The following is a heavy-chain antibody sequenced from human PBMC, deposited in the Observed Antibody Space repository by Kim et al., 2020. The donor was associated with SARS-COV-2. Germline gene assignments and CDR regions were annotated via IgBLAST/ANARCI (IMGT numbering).Heavy chain of an antibody. Sequence: SETLSLTCAVSGGSISSGGYSWSWIRQPPGKGLEWIGYIYHSGSTYYNPSLKSRVTISVDRSKNQFSLKLSSVTAADTAVYYCARGALRCSSTSCYKGWFDPWGQGTLVTVSS. CDR2: IYHSGST. CDR3: ARGALRCSSTSCYKGWFDP. CDR1: GGSISSGGYS. V-gene: IGHV4-30-2*01. J-gene: IGHJ5*02. D-gene: IGHD2-2*02.